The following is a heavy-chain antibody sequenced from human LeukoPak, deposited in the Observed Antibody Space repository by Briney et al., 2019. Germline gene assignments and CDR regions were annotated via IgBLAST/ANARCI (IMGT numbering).Heavy chain of an antibody. CDR3: AREDRYSSGWRSCAFDI. V-gene: IGHV3-11*04. CDR1: GLTFSDYY. Sequence: GGSLRLSCAASGLTFSDYYMSWIRQAPGKGLEWVSYISSSGSTIYYADSVKGRFTISRDNAKNSLYLQMNSLRAEDTAVYYCAREDRYSSGWRSCAFDIWGQGTMVTVSS. J-gene: IGHJ3*02. CDR2: ISSSGSTI. D-gene: IGHD6-19*01.